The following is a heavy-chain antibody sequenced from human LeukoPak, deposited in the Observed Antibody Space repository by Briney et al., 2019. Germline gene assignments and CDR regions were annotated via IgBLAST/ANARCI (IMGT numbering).Heavy chain of an antibody. V-gene: IGHV3-7*01. CDR2: IKQDGSEK. CDR3: AELGITMIGGV. J-gene: IGHJ6*04. D-gene: IGHD3-10*02. CDR1: GFTFSSYR. Sequence: GGSLRLSCAASGFTFSSYRMSWVRQAPGKGLEWVANIKQDGSEKHYVDSVKGRFTISRDNAKNSLYLQMNSLRAEDTAVYYCAELGITMIGGVWGKGTTVTISS.